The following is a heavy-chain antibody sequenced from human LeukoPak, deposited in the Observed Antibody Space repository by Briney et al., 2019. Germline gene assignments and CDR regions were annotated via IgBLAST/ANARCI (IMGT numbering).Heavy chain of an antibody. CDR2: ISAYNANT. D-gene: IGHD1-26*01. V-gene: IGHV1-18*01. CDR1: GYTFTSYG. Sequence: GASVKVSCEASGYTFTSYGISWVRQAPGQGLEWMGWISAYNANTNYAQKLQGRVTMTTDTSTSTAYMDLRSLRSDDTAVYYCARDRGVSYYNPKDLIFDYWGQGTLVTVSS. J-gene: IGHJ4*02. CDR3: ARDRGVSYYNPKDLIFDY.